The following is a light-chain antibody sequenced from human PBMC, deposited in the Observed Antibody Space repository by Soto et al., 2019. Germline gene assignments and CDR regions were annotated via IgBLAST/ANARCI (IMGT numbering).Light chain of an antibody. V-gene: IGKV3-20*01. J-gene: IGKJ4*01. CDR3: QQYGSSPT. Sequence: EIVFTQSPGTLSLSPGERATLSRRASQSVSSSFLAWYQQKPGQAPRLLIYGTSSRATGIPDRFSGSGSGTDFTLTISGLEPEDFAVYSCQQYGSSPTFGGGTKVDI. CDR2: GTS. CDR1: QSVSSSF.